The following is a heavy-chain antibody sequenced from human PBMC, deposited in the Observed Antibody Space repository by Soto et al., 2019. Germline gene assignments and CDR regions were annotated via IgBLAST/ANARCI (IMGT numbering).Heavy chain of an antibody. J-gene: IGHJ4*02. V-gene: IGHV4-34*01. CDR2: INHSGST. D-gene: IGHD3-3*01. CDR3: ARGPRYYDFWSGYYFDY. Sequence: SETLSLTCAVYGGSFSGYYWSWIRQPPGKGLEWIGEINHSGSTNYNPSLKSRVTISVDTSKNQFSLKLSSVTAADTAVYYCARGPRYYDFWSGYYFDYWGQGTLVTVSS. CDR1: GGSFSGYY.